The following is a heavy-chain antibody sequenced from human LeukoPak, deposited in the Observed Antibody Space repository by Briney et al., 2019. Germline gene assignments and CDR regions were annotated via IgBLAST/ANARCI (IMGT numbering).Heavy chain of an antibody. V-gene: IGHV3-33*01. D-gene: IGHD3-10*01. CDR1: GFTLSSYG. J-gene: IGHJ4*02. CDR2: IWYDGSNK. Sequence: VGSLRLSCAAAGFTLSSYGMHWVRQAPGKGLEWVAVIWYDGSNKYYADSVKGRFTISRDNSKNTLYLQMNSLRAEDTAVYYCAREGSGSGSYRGLDYWGQGTLVTVSS. CDR3: AREGSGSGSYRGLDY.